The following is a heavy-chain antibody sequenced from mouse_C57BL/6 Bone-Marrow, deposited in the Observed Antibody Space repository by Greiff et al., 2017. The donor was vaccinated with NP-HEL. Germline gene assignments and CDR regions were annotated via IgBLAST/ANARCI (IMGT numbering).Heavy chain of an antibody. CDR1: GYTFTGYW. Sequence: VQLQQPGAELMKPGASVKLSCKATGYTFTGYWIQWVKQRPGPGLAWIGEILPGRGRTNYNETFKGQAPLTADTSSNTAYMQLRSLTTVDSAISYCARYVDYWGQGNTLTVSA. V-gene: IGHV1-9*01. CDR2: ILPGRGRT. J-gene: IGHJ2*01. CDR3: ARYVDY.